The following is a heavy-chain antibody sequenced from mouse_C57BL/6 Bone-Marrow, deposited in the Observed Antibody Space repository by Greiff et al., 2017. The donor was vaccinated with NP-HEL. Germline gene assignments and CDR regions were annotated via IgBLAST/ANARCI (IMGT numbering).Heavy chain of an antibody. V-gene: IGHV5-16*01. CDR2: INYDGSST. CDR1: GFTFSDYY. J-gene: IGHJ2*01. CDR3: ARDRNFHFDY. Sequence: EVQLVESEGGLVQPGSSMKLSCTASGFTFSDYYMAWVRQVPEKGLEWVANINYDGSSTYYLDSLKSRFIISRDNAKNILYLQMSSLKSEDTATYYCARDRNFHFDYWGQGTTLTVSS.